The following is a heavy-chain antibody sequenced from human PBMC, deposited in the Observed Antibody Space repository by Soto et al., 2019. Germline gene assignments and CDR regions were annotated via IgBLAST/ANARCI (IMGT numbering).Heavy chain of an antibody. V-gene: IGHV3-48*01. CDR2: ISSGSSTI. J-gene: IGHJ3*02. CDR3: ARGHSSGRGAFDI. D-gene: IGHD6-19*01. Sequence: GGSLRLSCAASGFTFSSYSMNWVRQAPGKGLEWVSYISSGSSTIYYADSLKGRFTISRDNAGNSLYLQMNSLRVEDTAVYYCARGHSSGRGAFDISGLGTMVTVSS. CDR1: GFTFSSYS.